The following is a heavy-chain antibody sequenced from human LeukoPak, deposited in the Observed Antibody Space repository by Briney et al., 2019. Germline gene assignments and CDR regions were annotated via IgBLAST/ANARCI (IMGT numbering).Heavy chain of an antibody. CDR2: IIPIFGTA. J-gene: IGHJ3*02. Sequence: SVKVSCKASGGTFSSYAISWVRQAPGQGLEWMGRIIPIFGTANYAQKFQGRVTMTTDTSTSTAYMELRSLRSDDTAVYYCARDPPYDRGAFDIWGQGTMVTVSS. CDR3: ARDPPYDRGAFDI. D-gene: IGHD3-22*01. CDR1: GGTFSSYA. V-gene: IGHV1-69*05.